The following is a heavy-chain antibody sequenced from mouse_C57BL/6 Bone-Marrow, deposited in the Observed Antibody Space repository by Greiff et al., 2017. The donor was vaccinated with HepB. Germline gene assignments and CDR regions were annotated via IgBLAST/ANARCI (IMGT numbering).Heavy chain of an antibody. J-gene: IGHJ1*03. D-gene: IGHD2-4*01. CDR2: IDPSDGYT. V-gene: IGHV1-50*01. CDR1: GYTFTSYW. CDR3: ATSALYYDYGGYWYFDG. Sequence: QVQLQQPGAELVKPGASVKLSCKASGYTFTSYWMQWVKQRPGQGLEWIGEIDPSDGYTNYNQKFKGKATLTVDTSSSTAYMQLSSLTSEDSAVYYCATSALYYDYGGYWYFDGWGTGTTVTVAS.